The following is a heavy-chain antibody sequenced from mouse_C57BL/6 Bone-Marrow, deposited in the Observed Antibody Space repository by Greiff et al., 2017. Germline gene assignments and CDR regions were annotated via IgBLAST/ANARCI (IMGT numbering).Heavy chain of an antibody. CDR1: GFNIKDDY. CDR3: TDPIYDGYYFDV. V-gene: IGHV14-4*01. J-gene: IGHJ1*03. CDR2: IDPENGDT. D-gene: IGHD2-3*01. Sequence: EVKVVESGAELVRPGASVKLSCTASGFNIKDDYMHWVKQRPEQGLEWIGWIDPENGDTEYTSKFQGKATITGDTSSNTAYLQLSRLTSEDTAVYYCTDPIYDGYYFDVWGTGTTVTVSS.